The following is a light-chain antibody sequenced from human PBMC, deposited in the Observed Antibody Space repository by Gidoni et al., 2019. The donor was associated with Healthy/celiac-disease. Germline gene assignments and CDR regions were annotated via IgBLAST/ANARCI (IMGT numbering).Light chain of an antibody. Sequence: DSKMTQSPSSLSASVGDRVTITCRASQSSSSYLNWYQQKPGKAPKLLIYAASSLQSGVPSRFSGRGSGTDFTLTISSLQPEDFATYYCQQSYSTPVTFGPGTKVDIK. CDR2: AAS. CDR1: QSSSSY. V-gene: IGKV1-39*01. CDR3: QQSYSTPVT. J-gene: IGKJ3*01.